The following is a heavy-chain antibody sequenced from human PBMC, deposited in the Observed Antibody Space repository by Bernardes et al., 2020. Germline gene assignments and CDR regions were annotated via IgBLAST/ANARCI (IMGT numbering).Heavy chain of an antibody. CDR3: ARHPMTTVTTGDY. CDR1: GGSISSSSYY. Sequence: SETLSLTCTVSGGSISSSSYYWGWIRQPPGKGLEWIGSSYYSGSTYYNPSLKSRVTISVDTSKNQFSLKLSSVTAADTAVYYCARHPMTTVTTGDYWGQGTLVTVSS. J-gene: IGHJ4*02. V-gene: IGHV4-39*01. D-gene: IGHD4-17*01. CDR2: SYYSGST.